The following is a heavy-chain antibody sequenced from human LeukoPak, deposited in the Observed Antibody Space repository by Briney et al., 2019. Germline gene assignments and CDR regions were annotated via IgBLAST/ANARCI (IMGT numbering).Heavy chain of an antibody. V-gene: IGHV3-23*01. J-gene: IGHJ4*02. D-gene: IGHD6-19*01. CDR3: AKGHRSSSSFFDS. CDR2: INGRGDDT. CDR1: SGFA. Sequence: GSLRLSCAAFSGFAMSWVRQAPGRGLEWVSAINGRGDDTYYPDSVKGRFTISRDNSNNTLYLQMNSLRAEDTAVYYCAKGHRSSSSFFDSWGQGVLVTVSS.